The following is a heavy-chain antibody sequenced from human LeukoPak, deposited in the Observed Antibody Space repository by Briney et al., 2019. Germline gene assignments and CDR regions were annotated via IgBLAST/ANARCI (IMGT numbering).Heavy chain of an antibody. CDR1: GGSISSGGYY. J-gene: IGHJ6*02. D-gene: IGHD4-17*01. CDR3: ARHAAGTTVRYYYYGMDV. V-gene: IGHV4-61*05. Sequence: SETLSLTCTVSGGSISSGGYYWGWIRQPPGKGLEWIGYIYYSGSTNYNPSLKSRVTISVDTSKNQFSLKLSSVTAADTAVYYCARHAAGTTVRYYYYGMDVWGQGTTVTVSS. CDR2: IYYSGST.